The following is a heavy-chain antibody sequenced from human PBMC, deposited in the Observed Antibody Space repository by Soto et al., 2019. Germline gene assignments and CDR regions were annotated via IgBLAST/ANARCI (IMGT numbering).Heavy chain of an antibody. D-gene: IGHD2-21*02. V-gene: IGHV1-3*05. Sequence: QVQLVQSGAEEKKPGASVKVSCKASGYTFTSYAMHWVRQAPGQRLEGMGWINAGNGNTKYSQKFQGSVTITRDTSASTAYMELSSLRSEDTAVYYCARSIVVVTALDYWGQGTLVTVSS. J-gene: IGHJ4*02. CDR2: INAGNGNT. CDR3: ARSIVVVTALDY. CDR1: GYTFTSYA.